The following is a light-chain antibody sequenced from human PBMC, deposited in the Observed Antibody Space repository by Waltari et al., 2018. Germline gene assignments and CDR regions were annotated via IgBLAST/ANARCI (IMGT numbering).Light chain of an antibody. J-gene: IGLJ3*02. CDR1: SGHSSNV. Sequence: QLVLTQSPSASASLGASVKLTCTLSSGHSSNVIAWHQQQPEKGPRFLVKVNSDGILSKGDKIPDRFSGSSSGAEHYLTISRLQSEDEADYYCQTGGHGTWVFGGGTKLTVL. CDR3: QTGGHGTWV. CDR2: VNSDGIL. V-gene: IGLV4-69*01.